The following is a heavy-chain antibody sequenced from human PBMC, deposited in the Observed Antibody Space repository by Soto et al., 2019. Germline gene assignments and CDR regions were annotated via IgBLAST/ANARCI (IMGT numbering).Heavy chain of an antibody. J-gene: IGHJ4*02. V-gene: IGHV4-34*01. D-gene: IGHD5-18*01. CDR2: INHSGST. CDR1: GGSFSGYY. Sequence: SETLSLTCAVYGGSFSGYYWSWIRQPPGKGLEWIGEINHSGSTNYNPSLKSRVTISVDTSKNQFSLKLSSVTAADTAVYYCARGVDPAMESFGYWSPGTLVTGSS. CDR3: ARGVDPAMESFGY.